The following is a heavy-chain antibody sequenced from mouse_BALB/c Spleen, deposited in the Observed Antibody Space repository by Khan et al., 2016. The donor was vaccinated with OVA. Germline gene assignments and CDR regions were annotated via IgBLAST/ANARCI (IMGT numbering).Heavy chain of an antibody. CDR3: APLTAWYFDV. J-gene: IGHJ1*01. D-gene: IGHD4-1*01. V-gene: IGHV3-2*02. Sequence: VQLKESGPGLVKPSQSLSLTCTVTGYSITSDYAWNWIRQFPGNKLEWMGYISYSGSTSYNPSLKSRIPITRDTSKNQFFLQLNSVTTEDTATDYCAPLTAWYFDVWGAGTTVTVSS. CDR1: GYSITSDYA. CDR2: ISYSGST.